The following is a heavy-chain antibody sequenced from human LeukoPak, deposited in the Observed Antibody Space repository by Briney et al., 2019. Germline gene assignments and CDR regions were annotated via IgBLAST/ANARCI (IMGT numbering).Heavy chain of an antibody. Sequence: GGSLRLSCAASGFTFSSYEMNWVRQAPGKGLEWVSYISSSGSTILYADSVKGRFTISRDNAKNSLYLQMNSLRAEDTAVYYCARDLRVGAINFDYWGQGTLVTVSS. J-gene: IGHJ4*02. V-gene: IGHV3-48*03. CDR2: ISSSGSTI. D-gene: IGHD1-26*01. CDR3: ARDLRVGAINFDY. CDR1: GFTFSSYE.